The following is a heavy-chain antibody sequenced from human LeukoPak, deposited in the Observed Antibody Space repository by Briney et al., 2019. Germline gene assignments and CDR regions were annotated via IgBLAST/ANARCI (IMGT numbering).Heavy chain of an antibody. D-gene: IGHD5-18*01. CDR3: ARANTGMVRGYYYYMDV. Sequence: SGRSLRLSCAASGFTFADYAMHWVRHAPPQGLDRVPVISYDGSNEYYADSVEGRFTISRDNSKNTLYLQMSSLRVEDTAVYYCARANTGMVRGYYYYMDVWGKGTTVTVSS. CDR2: ISYDGSNE. CDR1: GFTFADYA. J-gene: IGHJ6*03. V-gene: IGHV3-30*15.